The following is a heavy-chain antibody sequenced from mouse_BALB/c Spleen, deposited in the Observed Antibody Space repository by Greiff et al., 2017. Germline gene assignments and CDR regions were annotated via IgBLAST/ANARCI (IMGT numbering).Heavy chain of an antibody. Sequence: EVQGVESGGDLVKPGGSLKLSCAASGFTFSSYGMSWVRQTPDKRLEWVATISSGGSYTYYPDSVKGRFTISRDNAKNTLYLQMSSLKSEDTAMYYCARHDSSGPWFAYWGQGTLVTVSA. CDR3: ARHDSSGPWFAY. CDR2: ISSGGSYT. D-gene: IGHD3-2*01. V-gene: IGHV5-6*01. CDR1: GFTFSSYG. J-gene: IGHJ3*01.